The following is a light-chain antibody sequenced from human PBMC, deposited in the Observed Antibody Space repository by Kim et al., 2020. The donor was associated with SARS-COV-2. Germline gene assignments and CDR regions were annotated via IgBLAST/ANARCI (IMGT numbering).Light chain of an antibody. V-gene: IGKV1-39*01. Sequence: DIQMTQSPSSLSASVGDRVTITCRASQSINTYLNWYQQRPGKAPNLLIYTASSLQSGVPSRFSGSGSGTDFTLTISSLQPEDFATYYCQQSYSSPWTFCQGTKVEIK. J-gene: IGKJ1*01. CDR2: TAS. CDR1: QSINTY. CDR3: QQSYSSPWT.